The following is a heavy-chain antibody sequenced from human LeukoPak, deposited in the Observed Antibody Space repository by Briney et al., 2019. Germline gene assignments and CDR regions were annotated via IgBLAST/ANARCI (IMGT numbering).Heavy chain of an antibody. V-gene: IGHV3-30-3*01. CDR3: ARDTPYGSGSYNFDY. Sequence: GRSLRLSCAASGFTFSSYAMHWVRQAPGKGLEWVAVISYDGSNKYYADSVKGRFTISRDNSKNTLYLQMNSLRAEDTAVHYCARDTPYGSGSYNFDYWGQEPWSPSPQ. CDR1: GFTFSSYA. D-gene: IGHD3-10*01. CDR2: ISYDGSNK. J-gene: IGHJ4*01.